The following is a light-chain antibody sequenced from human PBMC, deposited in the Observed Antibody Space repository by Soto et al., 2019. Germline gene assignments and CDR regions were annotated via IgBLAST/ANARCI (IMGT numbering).Light chain of an antibody. V-gene: IGLV2-23*01. CDR2: EGS. Sequence: QSALTQPASVSGSPGQSITISCTGTSSDVGSYNLVSWYQQHPGKAPKLMIYEGSKRPSGVSNRFSGSKSGNTASLTISGLQAEDEADYYCCSYAGNKLVFGGGTKLTVL. CDR3: CSYAGNKLV. J-gene: IGLJ2*01. CDR1: SSDVGSYNL.